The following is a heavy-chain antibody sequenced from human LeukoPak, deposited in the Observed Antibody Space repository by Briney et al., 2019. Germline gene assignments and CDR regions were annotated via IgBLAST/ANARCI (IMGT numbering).Heavy chain of an antibody. CDR2: ISAYNGNT. CDR1: GYTFTSYG. D-gene: IGHD2-2*02. CDR3: ARDGGEVPAAIRGWFDP. Sequence: ASVKVSCKASGYTFTSYGISWVRQAPGQGLEWMGWISAYNGNTNYAQKLQGRVTMTTDTSTSTAYMELRSLGSDDTTVYYCARDGGEVPAAIRGWFDPWGQGTLVTVSS. V-gene: IGHV1-18*01. J-gene: IGHJ5*02.